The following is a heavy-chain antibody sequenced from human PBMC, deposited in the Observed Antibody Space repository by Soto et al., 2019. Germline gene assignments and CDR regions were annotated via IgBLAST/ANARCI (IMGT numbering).Heavy chain of an antibody. D-gene: IGHD4-17*01. CDR2: IYYSGST. Sequence: SETLSLTCIVSGSSISGYYWSWIRQPPGKGLEWIGNIYYSGSTNYNPSHKSRVTISVDTSKNQFSLKLNSVTAADTAVYYCARVGGYYGDYPNFDYWGRGTLVTVSS. CDR3: ARVGGYYGDYPNFDY. V-gene: IGHV4-59*01. CDR1: GSSISGYY. J-gene: IGHJ4*02.